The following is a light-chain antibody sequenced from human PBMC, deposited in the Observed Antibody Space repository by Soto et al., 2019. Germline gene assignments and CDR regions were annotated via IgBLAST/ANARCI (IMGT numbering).Light chain of an antibody. CDR3: SSHAGSNAFYV. V-gene: IGLV2-8*01. Sequence: QSVLTQPPSASGSPGQSVTISCTGTSSDVGGYNYVSWYQQHPGKAPKLVIFEVTNRPSGVSDRFSGSKSGNTASLTISGLQTEDEADYYCSSHAGSNAFYVFGTGTKVTVL. CDR1: SSDVGGYNY. CDR2: EVT. J-gene: IGLJ1*01.